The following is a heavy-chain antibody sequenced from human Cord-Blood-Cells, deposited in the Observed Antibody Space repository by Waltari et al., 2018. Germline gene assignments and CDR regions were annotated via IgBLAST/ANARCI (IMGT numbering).Heavy chain of an antibody. CDR1: GGSVSGYY. CDR2: ITHSGST. CDR3: ARGAYDSSGYYPEFDY. J-gene: IGHJ4*02. Sequence: QVQLQQWGAGLLKPSETLSLTCAVYGGSVSGYYWSWIRQPPGKGLEWIGEITHSGSTNYTPSLKSRVTISVDTSKNQFSLKLSSVTAADTAVYYCARGAYDSSGYYPEFDYWGQGTLVTVSS. V-gene: IGHV4-34*01. D-gene: IGHD3-22*01.